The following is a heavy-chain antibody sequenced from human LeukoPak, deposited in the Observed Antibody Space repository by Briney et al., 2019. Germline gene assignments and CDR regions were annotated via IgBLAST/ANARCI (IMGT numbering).Heavy chain of an antibody. D-gene: IGHD3-22*01. CDR2: ISYDGSNK. CDR3: VTERYYYDSIYYGMDV. J-gene: IGHJ6*02. CDR1: GFTFSSYG. V-gene: IGHV3-30*03. Sequence: GGSLRLSCAASGFTFSSYGMHWVRQAPGKGLEWVAVISYDGSNKYYADSVKGRFTISRDNSKNTLYLQMNSLRAEDTAVYYCVTERYYYDSIYYGMDVWGQGTTVTVSS.